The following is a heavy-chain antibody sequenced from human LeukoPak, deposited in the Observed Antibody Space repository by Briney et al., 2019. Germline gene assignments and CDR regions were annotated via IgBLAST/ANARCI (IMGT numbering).Heavy chain of an antibody. Sequence: PSETLSLTCTVSGGSISSYYWSWLRQPPGKGLEWIGYIYYSGSTNYNPSLKSRVTISVDTPKNQFSLKLSSVTAADTAVYYCARLFRWGVRGITTNWFDPWGQGTLVTVSS. V-gene: IGHV4-59*08. CDR3: ARLFRWGVRGITTNWFDP. J-gene: IGHJ5*02. CDR2: IYYSGST. CDR1: GGSISSYY. D-gene: IGHD3-10*01.